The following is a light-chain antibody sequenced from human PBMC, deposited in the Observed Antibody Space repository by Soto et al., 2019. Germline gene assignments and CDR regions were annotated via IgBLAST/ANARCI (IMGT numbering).Light chain of an antibody. Sequence: EIVLTQSPGTLSLSPGERATLSCRASQSVSSTFLAWCQQKPGQAPRLLIYGVSKRATGIPDRFSGSGSGTDFTLTISRLEPEDFAVYFCGQFVSAPPRTFGQGTKVEIK. CDR1: QSVSSTF. CDR3: GQFVSAPPRT. J-gene: IGKJ1*01. CDR2: GVS. V-gene: IGKV3-20*01.